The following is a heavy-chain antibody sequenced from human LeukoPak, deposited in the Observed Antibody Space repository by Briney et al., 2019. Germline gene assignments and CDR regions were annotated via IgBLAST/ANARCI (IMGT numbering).Heavy chain of an antibody. D-gene: IGHD6-13*01. CDR1: GFSFSAYG. CDR2: IWYDGSSK. CDR3: ARSQSSSLIDY. V-gene: IGHV3-33*01. J-gene: IGHJ4*02. Sequence: KPGRSLRLSCAASGFSFSAYGVHWVRQAPGKGLEWVAVIWYDGSSKDYADSVKGRFTLSRDNSQNTLYLQMNSLTVEDTAVYYCARSQSSSLIDYWGQGTLVTVSS.